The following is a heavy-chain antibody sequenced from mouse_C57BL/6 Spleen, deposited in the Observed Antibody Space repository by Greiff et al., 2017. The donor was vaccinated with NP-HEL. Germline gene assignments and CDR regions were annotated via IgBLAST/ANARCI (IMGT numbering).Heavy chain of an antibody. Sequence: EVQLVESGAGLVKPGGSLKLSCAASGFTFSSYAMSWVRQTPEKRLEWVAYISSGGDYIYYADTVKGRFTISSDNARNTLYLQMSSLKSEDTAMYYCTRGITTVVGGGAWFAYGGQGTLVTVSA. J-gene: IGHJ3*01. CDR3: TRGITTVVGGGAWFAY. CDR2: ISSGGDYI. V-gene: IGHV5-9-1*02. CDR1: GFTFSSYA. D-gene: IGHD1-1*01.